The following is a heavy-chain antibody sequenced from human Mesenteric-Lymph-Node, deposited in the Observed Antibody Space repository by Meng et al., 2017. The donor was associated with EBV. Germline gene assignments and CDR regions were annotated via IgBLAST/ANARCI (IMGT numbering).Heavy chain of an antibody. Sequence: QLHESGSGLVTPAQTLSLPCAVADGSIGIGRFSWTWSRQPPGKGLEWIGYISQSGSTAYNPSLESRLTISVDKSRNHLSLRLTSMTAADTVVYFCARLGYPDPWGQGTVVTVSS. CDR2: ISQSGST. CDR1: DGSIGIGRFS. V-gene: IGHV4-30-2*01. D-gene: IGHD2-2*01. J-gene: IGHJ5*02. CDR3: ARLGYPDP.